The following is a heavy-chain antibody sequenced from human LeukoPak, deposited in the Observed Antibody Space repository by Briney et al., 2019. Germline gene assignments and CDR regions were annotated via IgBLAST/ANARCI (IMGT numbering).Heavy chain of an antibody. Sequence: SGGSLRLSCAASGFTFSSYDMHWVRQATGKGLEWVSAIGTAGDPYYPGSVKGRFTISRENAKNTLYLQMNSLRAEDTAVYYCARDQTGFCSGSSCLGSTFDYWGQGTLVTVSS. CDR1: GFTFSSYD. CDR2: IGTAGDP. D-gene: IGHD2-15*01. CDR3: ARDQTGFCSGSSCLGSTFDY. V-gene: IGHV3-13*05. J-gene: IGHJ4*02.